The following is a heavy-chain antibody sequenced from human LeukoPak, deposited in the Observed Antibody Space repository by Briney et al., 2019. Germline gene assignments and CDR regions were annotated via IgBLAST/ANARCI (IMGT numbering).Heavy chain of an antibody. J-gene: IGHJ3*02. CDR2: IYYSGST. D-gene: IGHD3-22*01. CDR3: ARETHYYYYDSSGPPWDAFDI. V-gene: IGHV4-59*08. CDR1: GGSISSYY. Sequence: SETLSLTCTVSGGSISSYYWSWIRQPPGKGLEWIGYIYYSGSTNYNPSLKSRVTISVDTSKNQFSLKLCSVTAADTAVYYCARETHYYYYDSSGPPWDAFDIWGQGTMVTVSS.